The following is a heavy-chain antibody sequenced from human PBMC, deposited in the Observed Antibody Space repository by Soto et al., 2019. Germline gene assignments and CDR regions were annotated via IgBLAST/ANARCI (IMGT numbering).Heavy chain of an antibody. CDR1: GFTVSSYA. Sequence: QVQLVESGGGVVQPGRSLRLSCAASGFTVSSYAMHWVRQAPGKGLEWVAVISYDGSNKYYADSVKGRFTISRDNSKNTLYLQMNSLRAEDTAVYYCARASTDYYYYGMDVWGQGTTVTVSS. CDR3: ARASTDYYYYGMDV. CDR2: ISYDGSNK. V-gene: IGHV3-30-3*01. J-gene: IGHJ6*02. D-gene: IGHD4-4*01.